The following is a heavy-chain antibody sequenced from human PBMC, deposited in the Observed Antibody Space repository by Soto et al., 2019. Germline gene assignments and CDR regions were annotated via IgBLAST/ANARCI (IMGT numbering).Heavy chain of an antibody. V-gene: IGHV1-69*04. D-gene: IGHD2-2*01. J-gene: IGHJ4*02. CDR3: ARDSVVVPAAIGY. CDR1: GGTFSIYT. CDR2: IIPILGIA. Sequence: SVQVSCKASGGTFSIYTISWVRQAPGQGLEWMGRIIPILGIANYAQKFQGRVTITADKSTSTAHMELSSLRSEDTAVYYCARDSVVVPAAIGYWGQGTLVTVSS.